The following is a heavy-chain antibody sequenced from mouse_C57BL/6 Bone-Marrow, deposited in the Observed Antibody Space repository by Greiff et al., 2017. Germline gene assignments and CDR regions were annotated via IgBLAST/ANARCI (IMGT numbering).Heavy chain of an antibody. V-gene: IGHV1-69*01. J-gene: IGHJ4*01. CDR1: GYTFTSYW. CDR2: IDPSDSYT. CDR3: AREDYAMDY. Sequence: VQLQQPGAELVMPGASVKLSCKASGYTFTSYWMHWVKQRPGQGLEWIGEIDPSDSYTNYNQKFKGKSTLTVDKSSSTAYMQHSSLTSKDSAVYYCAREDYAMDYWGQGTSVTVSP.